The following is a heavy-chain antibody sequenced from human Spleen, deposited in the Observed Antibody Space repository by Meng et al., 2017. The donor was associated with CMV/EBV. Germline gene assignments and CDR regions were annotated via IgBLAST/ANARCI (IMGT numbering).Heavy chain of an antibody. Sequence: NFSSYAISWMRQAPGQGLEWMGGIIPIFGTANYAQKFQGRVTINTDDSTSTAYMELSSLRSEDTAVYYCARLSIGFCTNGVCSWFDPWGQGTLVTVSS. CDR3: ARLSIGFCTNGVCSWFDP. CDR1: NFSSYA. D-gene: IGHD2-8*01. CDR2: IIPIFGTA. J-gene: IGHJ5*02. V-gene: IGHV1-69*05.